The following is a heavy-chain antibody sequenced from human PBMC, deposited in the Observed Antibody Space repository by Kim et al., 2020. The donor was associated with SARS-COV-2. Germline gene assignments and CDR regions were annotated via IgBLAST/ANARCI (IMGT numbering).Heavy chain of an antibody. CDR2: IIPILGIA. Sequence: SVKVSCKASGGTFSSYAISWVRQAPGQGLEWMGRIIPILGIANYAQKFQGRVTITADKSTSTAYMELSSLRSEDTAVYYCARDHEGGYDPRRGGAFDIWGQGTMVTVSS. V-gene: IGHV1-69*04. D-gene: IGHD5-12*01. J-gene: IGHJ3*02. CDR1: GGTFSSYA. CDR3: ARDHEGGYDPRRGGAFDI.